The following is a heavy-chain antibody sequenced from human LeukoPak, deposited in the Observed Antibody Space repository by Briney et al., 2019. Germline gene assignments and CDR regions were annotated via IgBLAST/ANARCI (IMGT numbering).Heavy chain of an antibody. J-gene: IGHJ1*01. V-gene: IGHV4-39*01. CDR1: GGSISSSSYY. CDR2: IYYSGST. Sequence: SETLSLTCTVSGGSISSSSYYWGWIRQPPGKGLEWIGSIYYSGSTYYNPSLKSRVTISVDTSKNQFSLKLSSVTATDTALYCCAGVNHLAAIDRFERWGEGILVPVHS. CDR3: AGVNHLAAIDRFER. D-gene: IGHD2-2*02.